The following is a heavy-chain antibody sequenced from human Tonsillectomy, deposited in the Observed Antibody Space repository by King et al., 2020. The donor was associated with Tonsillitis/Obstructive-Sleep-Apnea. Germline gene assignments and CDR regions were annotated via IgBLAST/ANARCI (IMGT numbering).Heavy chain of an antibody. V-gene: IGHV3-23*04. D-gene: IGHD2-2*01. CDR1: GFTFSSYA. CDR3: AKDQWSSTSCYH. CDR2: ISGSGGST. Sequence: VQLVESGGGLVQPGGSLRLSCAASGFTFSSYAMSWVRQAPGKGLEWVSAISGSGGSTFYADSVKGRFTISSATSKNTLYLQINSLRAEDTAVYYCAKDQWSSTSCYHWGQASLVTVSS. J-gene: IGHJ5*02.